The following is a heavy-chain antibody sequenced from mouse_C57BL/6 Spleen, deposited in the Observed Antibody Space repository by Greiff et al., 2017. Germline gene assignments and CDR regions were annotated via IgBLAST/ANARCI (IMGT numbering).Heavy chain of an antibody. D-gene: IGHD1-1*01. Sequence: EVKLVESGGGLVQPKGSLKLSCAASGFSFNTYAMNWVRQAPGKGLEWVARIRSKSNNYATYYADSVKDRFTISRDDSESMLYLQMNNLKTEDTAMYYCVRSYYGSPYAMDYWGQGTSVTVSS. J-gene: IGHJ4*01. CDR1: GFSFNTYA. V-gene: IGHV10-1*01. CDR3: VRSYYGSPYAMDY. CDR2: IRSKSNNYAT.